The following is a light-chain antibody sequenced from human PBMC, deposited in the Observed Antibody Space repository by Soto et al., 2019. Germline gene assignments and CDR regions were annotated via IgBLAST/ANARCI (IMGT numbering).Light chain of an antibody. Sequence: EIVLTHSPDTLSLSPGERATLSCSASQSINSNYLAWYQQKPGQGPRPLIYGASSRATGIPDRFSGSESGTDFTLTIRRLEPEDFAVYYCQQYDSSPRTFGQGTKVVIK. CDR3: QQYDSSPRT. CDR1: QSINSNY. J-gene: IGKJ1*01. CDR2: GAS. V-gene: IGKV3-20*01.